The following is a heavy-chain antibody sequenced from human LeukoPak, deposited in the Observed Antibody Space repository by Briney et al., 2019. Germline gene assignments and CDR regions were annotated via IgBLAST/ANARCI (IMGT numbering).Heavy chain of an antibody. CDR1: GFIVSSNY. Sequence: GGSLRLSCAASGFIVSSNYMSWVRQAPGKGLEWVSGIYSGGSTYYADSVKGRFTISRDNSKNTLYLQMNGLRAEDTAVYYCAKQSNNFWDDYTVPPGYGMDVWGQGTTVIVSA. V-gene: IGHV3-53*01. J-gene: IGHJ6*01. D-gene: IGHD3-16*01. CDR2: IYSGGST. CDR3: AKQSNNFWDDYTVPPGYGMDV.